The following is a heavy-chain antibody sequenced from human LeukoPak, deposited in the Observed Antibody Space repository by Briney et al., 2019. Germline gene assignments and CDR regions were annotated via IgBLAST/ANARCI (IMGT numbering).Heavy chain of an antibody. D-gene: IGHD6-6*01. V-gene: IGHV4-34*01. J-gene: IGHJ4*02. CDR1: GGSFSGYS. CDR3: ARHSARGPEY. CDR2: INHSGST. Sequence: PSETLSLTCAVYGGSFSGYSWTWIRQPPGKGLEWIGEINHSGSTNYNPSLKRRVTISVDTSKNQFSLKLSSVTAADTAVYYCARHSARGPEYWGQGTLVTVS.